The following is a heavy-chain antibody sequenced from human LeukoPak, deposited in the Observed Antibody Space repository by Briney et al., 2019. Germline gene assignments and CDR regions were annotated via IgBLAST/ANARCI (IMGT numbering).Heavy chain of an antibody. Sequence: SETLSLTCTVSGGSISSGTYYWSWIRQPAGKGLEWIGRIYTSGSTNYNPSLKSRVTISVDRSKNQFSLKLSSVTAADTAVYYCARPYREAAAEAWWFDPWGQGTLVTVSS. D-gene: IGHD6-13*01. V-gene: IGHV4-61*02. CDR3: ARPYREAAAEAWWFDP. J-gene: IGHJ5*02. CDR1: GGSISSGTYY. CDR2: IYTSGST.